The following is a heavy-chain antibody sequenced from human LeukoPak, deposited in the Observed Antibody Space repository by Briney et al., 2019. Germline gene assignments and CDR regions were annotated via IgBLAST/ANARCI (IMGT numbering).Heavy chain of an antibody. Sequence: KPGGSLRLSCAASGFTFSSYWMSWVRQAPGKGLEWVSSISSSSSYIYYADSVKGRFTISRDNAKNSLYLQMNSLRAEDTAVYYCARGESFAFDVWGQGTMVIVSS. CDR1: GFTFSSYW. J-gene: IGHJ3*01. CDR3: ARGESFAFDV. V-gene: IGHV3-21*01. CDR2: ISSSSSYI.